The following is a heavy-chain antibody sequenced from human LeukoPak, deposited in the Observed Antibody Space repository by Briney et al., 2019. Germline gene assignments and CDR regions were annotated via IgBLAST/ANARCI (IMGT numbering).Heavy chain of an antibody. J-gene: IGHJ5*02. CDR2: ISGSGATT. V-gene: IGHV3-23*01. D-gene: IGHD2-2*01. Sequence: PGGSLRLSCAASGFTFSNYVMSWVRQAPGKGLEWVSAISGSGATTYYADSVKGRFTISRDNPKSTLYLQMNSLRAEDTAVHHCAKQYQLGLPNWFDPWGQGTLVSVSS. CDR1: GFTFSNYV. CDR3: AKQYQLGLPNWFDP.